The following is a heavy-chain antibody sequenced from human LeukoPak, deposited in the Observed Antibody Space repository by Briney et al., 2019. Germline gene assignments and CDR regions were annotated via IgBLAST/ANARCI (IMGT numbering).Heavy chain of an antibody. Sequence: GGPLRLSCAASGFIFYDFAMHWVRRVPGKGLEWVAVISWNSDNIDYADSVKGRFTISRNNDMNYLYLEMKSLRVDDMALYYCVKSGGYYYMDAWGEGTMVIVSS. CDR2: ISWNSDNI. CDR3: VKSGGYYYMDA. V-gene: IGHV3-9*03. J-gene: IGHJ6*03. CDR1: GFIFYDFA. D-gene: IGHD2-15*01.